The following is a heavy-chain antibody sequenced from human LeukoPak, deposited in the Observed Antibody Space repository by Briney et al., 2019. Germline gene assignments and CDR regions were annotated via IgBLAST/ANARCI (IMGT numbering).Heavy chain of an antibody. D-gene: IGHD1-1*01. CDR2: ISSSSSVI. J-gene: IGHJ3*02. Sequence: PGGSLRLSCAASGFTFSSYSMNWVRQAPGKGLEWVSSISSSSSVIFYADSVKGRFTISRDNAKNSLYLQMNSLRAEDTAVYYCARGGAGRTEDGVFDIWGQGTMVTVSS. CDR3: ARGGAGRTEDGVFDI. CDR1: GFTFSSYS. V-gene: IGHV3-21*01.